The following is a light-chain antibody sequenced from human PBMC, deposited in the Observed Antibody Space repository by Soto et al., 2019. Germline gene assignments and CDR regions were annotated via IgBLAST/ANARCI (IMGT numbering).Light chain of an antibody. CDR3: QQYNNWPGT. CDR1: QSVSSSY. J-gene: IGKJ1*01. V-gene: IGKV3-15*01. Sequence: EIVLTQSPDTLSVSPGERATLSCRASQSVSSSYLAWYQQKPGQAPRLLIYGAATRAAGIPARFSGRGSGTEFTLTISSLQSEDFGVYYCQQYNNWPGTFGQGTKVDIK. CDR2: GAA.